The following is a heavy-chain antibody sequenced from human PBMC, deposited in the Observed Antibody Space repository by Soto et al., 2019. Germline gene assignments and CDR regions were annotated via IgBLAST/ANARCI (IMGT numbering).Heavy chain of an antibody. V-gene: IGHV4-59*01. J-gene: IGHJ5*02. CDR2: IYYSGST. CDR3: AREPQLGWFDP. CDR1: GGSSSSYY. Sequence: SETLSLTCTVSGGSSSSYYWSWIRQPPGKGLEWIGYIYYSGSTNYNPSLKSRVTISVDTSKNQFSLKLSSVTAADTAVYYCAREPQLGWFDPWGQGTLVTVSS. D-gene: IGHD6-13*01.